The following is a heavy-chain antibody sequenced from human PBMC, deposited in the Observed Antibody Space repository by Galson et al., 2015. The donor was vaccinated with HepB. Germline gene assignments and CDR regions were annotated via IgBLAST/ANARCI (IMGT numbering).Heavy chain of an antibody. CDR3: AKGRASGKVDWFDP. D-gene: IGHD3-10*01. Sequence: SLRLSCAASGFTFSSYGMHWVRQAPGKGPEWVALISNDGIYKYYADSVKGRFAISRDNSKNTLFLHVHSLTAEDTAVYYCAKGRASGKVDWFDPWGQGALVTVSS. V-gene: IGHV3-30*18. CDR2: ISNDGIYK. J-gene: IGHJ5*02. CDR1: GFTFSSYG.